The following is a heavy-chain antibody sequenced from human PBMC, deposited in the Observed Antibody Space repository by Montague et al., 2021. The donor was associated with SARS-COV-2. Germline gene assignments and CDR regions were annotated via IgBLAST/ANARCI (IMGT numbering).Heavy chain of an antibody. J-gene: IGHJ6*02. Sequence: SETLSLTCTVSGGSISSGSYYWSWIRQPPGKGLEWIGCIYYSGGTNYNPSLKSRVTISVDTSKNQFSLKLSSVTAADTAVYYCARGGGHTYYGDVTGRALSVDFASGMDVWGQGTTVTVSS. CDR2: IYYSGGT. CDR1: GGSISSGSYY. V-gene: IGHV4-61*01. D-gene: IGHD3-9*01. CDR3: ARGGGHTYYGDVTGRALSVDFASGMDV.